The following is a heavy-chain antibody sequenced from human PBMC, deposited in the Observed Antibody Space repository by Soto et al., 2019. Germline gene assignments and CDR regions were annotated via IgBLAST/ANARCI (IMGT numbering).Heavy chain of an antibody. CDR1: GYTFTSYG. Sequence: ASVKVSCKASGYTFTSYGLSWVRQAPGQGLEWMGWISAYYDHPNYAQNLQDRVSMTTDTSTNTAYLELRSLRSDDTAVYYCARDRAFGHVGDACDIWGQGTMVTGSS. J-gene: IGHJ3*02. CDR2: ISAYYDHP. V-gene: IGHV1-18*01. CDR3: ARDRAFGHVGDACDI. D-gene: IGHD1-26*01.